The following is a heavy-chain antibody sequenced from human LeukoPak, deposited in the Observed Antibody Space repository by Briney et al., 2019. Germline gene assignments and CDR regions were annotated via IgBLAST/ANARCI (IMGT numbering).Heavy chain of an antibody. V-gene: IGHV3-7*03. CDR3: ARDAYSARSSYFYMDV. J-gene: IGHJ6*03. CDR2: IKQDGSEK. Sequence: GGSLRLSCAASGFTFSSYWMSWVRQAPGKGLEWVANIKQDGSEKYYVDSVKGRFTISRDNAKNSLDLQMNSLRPEDTAFYYCARDAYSARSSYFYMDVWGKGTTVTVSS. D-gene: IGHD2-21*01. CDR1: GFTFSSYW.